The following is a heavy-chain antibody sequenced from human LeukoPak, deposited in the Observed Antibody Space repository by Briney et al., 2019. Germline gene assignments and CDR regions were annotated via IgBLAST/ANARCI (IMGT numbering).Heavy chain of an antibody. J-gene: IGHJ4*02. D-gene: IGHD2-2*02. CDR1: GFTFSSYA. CDR3: AKDIVGCSSTSCYMVDY. CDR2: ISGSGGST. V-gene: IGHV3-23*01. Sequence: GGSLRLSCAASGFTFSSYAMSWVRQAPGKGLEWVSAISGSGGSTYYADSVKGRFAISRDNSKNTLYLQMNSLRAEDTAVYYCAKDIVGCSSTSCYMVDYWGQGTLVTVSS.